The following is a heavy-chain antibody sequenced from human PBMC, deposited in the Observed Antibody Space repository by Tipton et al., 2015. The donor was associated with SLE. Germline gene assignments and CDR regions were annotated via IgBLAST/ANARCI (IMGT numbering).Heavy chain of an antibody. V-gene: IGHV3-11*04. D-gene: IGHD2-2*01. J-gene: IGHJ4*02. Sequence: GSLRLSCAASGFTFSDYYMSWIRQAPGKGLEWVSYISSSGSTIYYADSVKGRFTISRDNAKNSLYLQMNSLRAEDTAVYYCARDLQYCSSTSCYTGGGLSDYWGQGTLVTVSS. CDR2: ISSSGSTI. CDR3: ARDLQYCSSTSCYTGGGLSDY. CDR1: GFTFSDYY.